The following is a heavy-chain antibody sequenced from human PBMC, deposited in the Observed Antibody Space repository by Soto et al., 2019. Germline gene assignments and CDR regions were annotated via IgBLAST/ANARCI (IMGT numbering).Heavy chain of an antibody. CDR2: IYYSGST. Sequence: SETLSLTCTVSGGSISSSSYYWGWIRQPPGKGLEWIGSIYYSGSTYYNPSLKSRVTISVDTSKNQFSLKLSSVTAADTAVYYCARSHYGAADVFAIWGQGTMVTVSS. CDR1: GGSISSSSYY. V-gene: IGHV4-39*01. D-gene: IGHD4-17*01. J-gene: IGHJ3*02. CDR3: ARSHYGAADVFAI.